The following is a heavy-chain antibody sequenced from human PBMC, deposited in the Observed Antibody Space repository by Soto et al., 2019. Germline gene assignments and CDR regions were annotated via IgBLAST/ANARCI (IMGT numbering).Heavy chain of an antibody. V-gene: IGHV1-18*01. CDR1: GYTFTSYG. Sequence: QVQLVQSGAEVKKPGASVKVSCKASGYTFTSYGISWVRQAPGQGLEWMGWISAYNGNTNYAQKLQGRVTMTTDTSTSTAYMELRSLRSDDTAVYYCASLGYDKRYGDPYYYYYYMDVWGKGTTVTVSS. J-gene: IGHJ6*03. CDR2: ISAYNGNT. D-gene: IGHD4-17*01. CDR3: ASLGYDKRYGDPYYYYYYMDV.